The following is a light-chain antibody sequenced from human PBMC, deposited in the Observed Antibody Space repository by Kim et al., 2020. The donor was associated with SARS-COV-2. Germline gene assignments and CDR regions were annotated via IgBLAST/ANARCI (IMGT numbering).Light chain of an antibody. J-gene: IGLJ2*01. CDR3: QAWDSSSHVV. CDR1: KLGDKY. V-gene: IGLV3-1*01. Sequence: SYELTQPPSVSVSPGQTASITCSGDKLGDKYACWYQQKPGQSPALVIYQDSKRPSGIPERFSGSNSGNTATLTISGTQAMDEADYYCQAWDSSSHVVFGGGTQLTVL. CDR2: QDS.